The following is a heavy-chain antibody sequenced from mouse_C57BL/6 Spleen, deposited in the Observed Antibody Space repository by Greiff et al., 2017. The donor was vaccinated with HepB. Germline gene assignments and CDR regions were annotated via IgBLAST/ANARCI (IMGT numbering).Heavy chain of an antibody. Sequence: QVQLKQSGPELVKPGASVKISCKASGYSFTSYYIHWVKQRPGQGLEWIGWIYPGSGNTKYNEKFKGKATLTADTSSSTAYMQLSSLTSEDSAVYYCAISLAYAMDYWGQGTSVTVSS. CDR3: AISLAYAMDY. J-gene: IGHJ4*01. D-gene: IGHD6-2*01. V-gene: IGHV1-66*01. CDR2: IYPGSGNT. CDR1: GYSFTSYY.